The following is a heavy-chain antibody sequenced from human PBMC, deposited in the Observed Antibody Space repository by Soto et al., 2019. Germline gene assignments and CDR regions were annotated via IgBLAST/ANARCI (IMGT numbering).Heavy chain of an antibody. Sequence: ASVKVSCKASGYTFANYAIHWVRQAPGQRLEWMGWINAGNGNTKYSQKFQDRVTISRDTSMTTAYMGMSGLRSEDTAVYYCARGSYYYESSGYYSDYWGQGTLVTVSS. D-gene: IGHD3-22*01. V-gene: IGHV1-3*01. CDR3: ARGSYYYESSGYYSDY. CDR1: GYTFANYA. CDR2: INAGNGNT. J-gene: IGHJ4*02.